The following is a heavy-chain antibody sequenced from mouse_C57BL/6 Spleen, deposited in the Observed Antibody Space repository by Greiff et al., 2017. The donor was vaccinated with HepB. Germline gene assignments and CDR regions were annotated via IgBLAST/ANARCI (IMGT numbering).Heavy chain of an antibody. CDR2: IYPRSGNT. D-gene: IGHD1-1*01. Sequence: VQLKESGAELARPGASVKLSCKASGYTFTSYGISWVKQRTGQGLEWIGEIYPRSGNTYYNEKFKGKATLTADKSSSTAYMELRSLTSEDSAVYFCAKDYGSHFDYWGQGTTLTVSS. CDR1: GYTFTSYG. CDR3: AKDYGSHFDY. V-gene: IGHV1-81*01. J-gene: IGHJ2*01.